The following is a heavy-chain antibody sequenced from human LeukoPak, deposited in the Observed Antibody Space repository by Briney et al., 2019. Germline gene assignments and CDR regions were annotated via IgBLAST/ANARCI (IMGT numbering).Heavy chain of an antibody. D-gene: IGHD2-2*01. J-gene: IGHJ6*03. CDR1: GFTFSSNA. CDR2: ISGSGGTT. CDR3: ASVYCSSTSCYDGYMDV. V-gene: IGHV3-23*01. Sequence: GGSLRLSCAASGFTFSSNAMSWVRQAPGKGLEWVSVISGSGGTTYYADSVKGRFTISRDNSKNTLYLQMNSLRAEDTAVYYCASVYCSSTSCYDGYMDVWGKGTTVTVSS.